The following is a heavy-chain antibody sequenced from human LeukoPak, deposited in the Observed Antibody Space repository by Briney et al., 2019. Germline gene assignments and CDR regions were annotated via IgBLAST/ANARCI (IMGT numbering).Heavy chain of an antibody. D-gene: IGHD3-22*01. CDR3: GRDLGTGSGYYDYH. V-gene: IGHV3-23*01. Sequence: AGGSLRLSCAASGFTFSSYAMSWVRQAPGKGLEWVSGITGSGGSTYFEDSVKGRFTISRDNSKNTLYLQKNSRRAEDTAVYYCGRDLGTGSGYYDYHWGQGTLVTVSS. CDR2: ITGSGGST. J-gene: IGHJ4*01. CDR1: GFTFSSYA.